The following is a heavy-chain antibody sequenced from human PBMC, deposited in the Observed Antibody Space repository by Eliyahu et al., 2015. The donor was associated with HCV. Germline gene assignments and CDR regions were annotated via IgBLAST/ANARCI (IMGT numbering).Heavy chain of an antibody. CDR3: ASGGGGIAVAGTGGWFDP. J-gene: IGHJ5*02. CDR2: IHXSGST. CDR1: XGSIXTXX. D-gene: IGHD6-19*01. V-gene: IGHV4-59*01. Sequence: QVQLQESGPGLVKPSXTLSLTCTVSXGSIXTXXWSWXRQPPGKGLEXIGYIHXSGSTNYNPSLKSRVTISVDTSKNQFSLNLTSVTAADTAVYYCASGGGGIAVAGTGGWFDPWGQGTLVTVSS.